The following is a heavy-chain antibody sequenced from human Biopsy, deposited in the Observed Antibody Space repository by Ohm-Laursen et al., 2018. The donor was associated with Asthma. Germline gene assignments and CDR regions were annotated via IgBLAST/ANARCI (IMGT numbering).Heavy chain of an antibody. CDR3: ARGQKSAGDRWFDP. J-gene: IGHJ5*02. CDR2: INPNSGAT. D-gene: IGHD6-13*01. V-gene: IGHV1-2*06. CDR1: GYPFIGYH. Sequence: ASVKVSCKSSGYPFIGYHIHWMRQAPGQGLEWMGRINPNSGATNYAQKFQGRVTMTRDTSISTAYMEVSRLRSDDTAVYYCARGQKSAGDRWFDPWGQGALVTVSS.